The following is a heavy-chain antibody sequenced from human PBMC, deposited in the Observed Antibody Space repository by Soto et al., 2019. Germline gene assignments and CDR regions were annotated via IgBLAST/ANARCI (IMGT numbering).Heavy chain of an antibody. CDR2: VYFTGST. V-gene: IGHV4-39*01. Sequence: QLQLQESGPGLVKPSETLSLTCTGSGGSTSSSSYYWGWIRRPPGEGLEWIGRVYFTGSTHYNPSLRHRLTITVDTSNNQFSLRLSSVTAADTAVYYCARLDGSLYEASIGSYTRFWYVDLWGRGTLVTVSS. D-gene: IGHD3-3*01. J-gene: IGHJ2*01. CDR1: GGSTSSSSYY. CDR3: ARLDGSLYEASIGSYTRFWYVDL.